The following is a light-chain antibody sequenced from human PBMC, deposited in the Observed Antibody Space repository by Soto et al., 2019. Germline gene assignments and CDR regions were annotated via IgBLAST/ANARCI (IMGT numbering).Light chain of an antibody. CDR1: QTTNTW. J-gene: IGKJ2*01. CDR3: QQYISYPYT. Sequence: DIPMTQFPSTLSASVGDRVTITCRASQTTNTWWAWYQQKPGTAPKLLTYDASSLEGGVPTRFSASGSGTEFTLTISSLQPDDLATYYCQQYISYPYTFGQGTKVEIK. V-gene: IGKV1-5*01. CDR2: DAS.